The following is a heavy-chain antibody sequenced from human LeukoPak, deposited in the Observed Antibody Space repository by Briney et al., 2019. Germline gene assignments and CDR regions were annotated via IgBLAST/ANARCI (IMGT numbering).Heavy chain of an antibody. CDR1: GYTFTGYY. Sequence: ASVKVSCKASGYTFTGYYMHWVRQAPGQGLEWMGWINPNSGGRNYAQKFQGRVTMTRDTSISTAYMELSRLRSDDTAVYYCASGGSYPTDAFDIWGQGTMVTVSS. CDR2: INPNSGGR. CDR3: ASGGSYPTDAFDI. V-gene: IGHV1-2*02. J-gene: IGHJ3*02. D-gene: IGHD1-26*01.